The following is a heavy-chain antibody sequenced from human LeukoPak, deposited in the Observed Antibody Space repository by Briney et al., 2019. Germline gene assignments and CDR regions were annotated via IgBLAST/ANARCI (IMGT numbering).Heavy chain of an antibody. Sequence: GASVKVSCKASGYTFTSYVIIWVRQAPGQGLEWMGWISAYNGNTNYAQKLQGRITMTTDTSTRTAYMGLRSLRSDDTVVYYCARAGRSISDLGGKGTLLTVSS. V-gene: IGHV1-18*01. CDR1: GYTFTSYV. CDR2: ISAYNGNT. J-gene: IGHJ4*02. D-gene: IGHD3-9*01. CDR3: ARAGRSISDL.